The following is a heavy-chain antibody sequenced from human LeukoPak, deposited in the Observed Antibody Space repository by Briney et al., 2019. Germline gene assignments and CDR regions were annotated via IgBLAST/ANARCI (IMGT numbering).Heavy chain of an antibody. D-gene: IGHD6-13*01. J-gene: IGHJ4*02. V-gene: IGHV3-33*01. Sequence: GGSLRLSCAASGFTFSSYGMHWVGQAPGKGLEWVAVIWYDGSNKYYADSVKGRFTISRDNSKNTLYLQMNSLRAEDTAVYYCARGGSADSSSWYVCVWCTTPAKINFDYWGQGTLVTVSS. CDR3: ARGGSADSSSWYVCVWCTTPAKINFDY. CDR2: IWYDGSNK. CDR1: GFTFSSYG.